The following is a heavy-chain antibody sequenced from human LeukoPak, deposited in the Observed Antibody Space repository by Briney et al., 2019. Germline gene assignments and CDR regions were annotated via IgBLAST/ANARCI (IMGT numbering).Heavy chain of an antibody. J-gene: IGHJ4*02. Sequence: GGSLRLSCAASGFTFSSYWMHWVRQAPGEGLVWVSRIENDGTPNYADSVKGRFTISRDNAKNTLYLQMNSLRHEDTAVYYCLRGAHYDTSGYYYWGQGALVTVSS. D-gene: IGHD3-22*01. V-gene: IGHV3-74*01. CDR2: IENDGTP. CDR1: GFTFSSYW. CDR3: LRGAHYDTSGYYY.